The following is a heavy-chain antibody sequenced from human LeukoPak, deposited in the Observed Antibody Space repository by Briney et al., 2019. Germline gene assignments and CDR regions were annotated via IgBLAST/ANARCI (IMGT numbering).Heavy chain of an antibody. CDR3: ARGSVDPEVSWFDP. J-gene: IGHJ5*02. D-gene: IGHD3-3*01. Sequence: SVKVSCKASGGTFSSYAISWVRQAPGQGLEWMGGIIPIFGTANYAQKFQGGVTITTDESTSTAYMELSSLRSEDTAVYYCARGSVDPEVSWFDPWGQGTLVTVSS. CDR1: GGTFSSYA. V-gene: IGHV1-69*05. CDR2: IIPIFGTA.